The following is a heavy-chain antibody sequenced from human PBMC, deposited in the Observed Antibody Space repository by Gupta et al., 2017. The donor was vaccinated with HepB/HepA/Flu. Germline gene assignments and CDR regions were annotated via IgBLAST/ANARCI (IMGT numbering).Heavy chain of an antibody. V-gene: IGHV3-23*01. D-gene: IGHD2-8*01. CDR3: VKDYYGTNSMFDY. Sequence: EVQLLDSGGGLVQPGGSLTLSCSASGFPFPMYAMSWVRQAPGKGLEWVSGITDNGGDTYYADSVEGRFTISRDNSKNIVYLQMDSLRAEDTAIYFCVKDYYGTNSMFDYWGQGTLVSVSS. CDR2: ITDNGGDT. J-gene: IGHJ4*02. CDR1: GFPFPMYA.